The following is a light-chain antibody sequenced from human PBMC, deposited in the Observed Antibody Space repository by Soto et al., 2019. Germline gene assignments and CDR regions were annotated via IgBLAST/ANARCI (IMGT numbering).Light chain of an antibody. Sequence: DIQIIQISSSLSAYLVATVTITCWPSQFISTYLNWYQQKPGKAPNLLIYTTSSLHSGVPSRFSGSGSGTDFTLTISSLQPEDFATYYCQQSYSTPITFGQGTRVEIK. CDR3: QQSYSTPIT. V-gene: IGKV1-39*01. J-gene: IGKJ5*01. CDR2: TTS. CDR1: QFISTY.